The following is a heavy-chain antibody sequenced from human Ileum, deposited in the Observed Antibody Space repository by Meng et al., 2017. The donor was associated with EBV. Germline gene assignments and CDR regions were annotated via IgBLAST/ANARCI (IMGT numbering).Heavy chain of an antibody. Sequence: QVQLQESGPGLGKPSDTLSLTCAVSGYSISSTHWWGWIRQPPGKGLEWIGYIYYSGSTSYNPSLKSRVTISLDTSKNQFSLKVSSVTAADTAVYYCARRYYGVPFDNWGQGTLVTVSS. CDR2: IYYSGST. V-gene: IGHV4-28*01. D-gene: IGHD3-3*01. CDR1: GYSISSTHW. CDR3: ARRYYGVPFDN. J-gene: IGHJ4*02.